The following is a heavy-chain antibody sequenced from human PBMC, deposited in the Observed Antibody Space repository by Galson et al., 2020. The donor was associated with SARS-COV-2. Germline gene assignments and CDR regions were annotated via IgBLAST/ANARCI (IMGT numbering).Heavy chain of an antibody. CDR1: GASISSGGYS. V-gene: IGHV4-30-2*01. CDR2: ISHSGST. J-gene: IGHJ3*02. D-gene: IGHD4-17*01. CDR3: ARFHYGEYAPEAFDI. Sequence: SETLSLTCAVSGASISSGGYSWSWIRQPPGKGLEWIGYISHSGSTYYNPSLKSRITISVDRSKNQFSLNLSSVTAADTAVYYCARFHYGEYAPEAFDIWGQGTKVTVSS.